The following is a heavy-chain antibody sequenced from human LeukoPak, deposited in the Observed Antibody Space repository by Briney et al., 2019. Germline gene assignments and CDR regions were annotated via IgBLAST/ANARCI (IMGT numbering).Heavy chain of an antibody. Sequence: PGGSLRLSCAASGFTFSSYSMSWVRQAPGKGLEWVANIKQDGSEKYYVDSVKGRFTISRDNAKNSLYLQMNGLRAEDTAVYYCAREVRVRGVIYYYYYMDVWGKGTTVTVSS. D-gene: IGHD3-10*01. CDR2: IKQDGSEK. CDR3: AREVRVRGVIYYYYYMDV. CDR1: GFTFSSYS. J-gene: IGHJ6*03. V-gene: IGHV3-7*01.